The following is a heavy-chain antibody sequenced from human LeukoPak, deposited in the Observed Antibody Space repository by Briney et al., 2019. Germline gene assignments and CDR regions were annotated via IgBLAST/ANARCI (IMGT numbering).Heavy chain of an antibody. V-gene: IGHV1-18*01. CDR2: VSAYNGNT. Sequence: GASVKVSCKASGYTFTSYGISWVRQAPGQGLEWMGWVSAYNGNTNYAQKLQGRVTMTTDTSTSTAYMELRSLRSDDTAVYYCARVGRWFGEPYGMDVWGQGTTVTVSS. J-gene: IGHJ6*02. CDR1: GYTFTSYG. D-gene: IGHD3-10*01. CDR3: ARVGRWFGEPYGMDV.